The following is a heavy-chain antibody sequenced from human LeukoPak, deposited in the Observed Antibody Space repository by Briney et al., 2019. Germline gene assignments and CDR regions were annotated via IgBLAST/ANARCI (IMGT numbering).Heavy chain of an antibody. CDR1: GYTFTDYY. D-gene: IGHD1-26*01. CDR2: IYPNNGDT. J-gene: IGHJ4*02. V-gene: IGHV1-2*02. Sequence: ASVKVSCKASGYTFTDYYIHWLRQAPGQGLEWMGWIYPNNGDTNYAQKFQGSVTMTRDTSINTAYMELSSLTSDGTAVYYCARDGVGTYDYWGQGTLVTVSS. CDR3: ARDGVGTYDY.